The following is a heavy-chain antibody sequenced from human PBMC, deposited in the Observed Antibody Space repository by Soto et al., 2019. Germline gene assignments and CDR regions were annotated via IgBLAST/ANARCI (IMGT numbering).Heavy chain of an antibody. J-gene: IGHJ4*02. CDR3: AREVYYYDSSGSYFDY. CDR2: IIPIFGTA. D-gene: IGHD3-22*01. CDR1: GGTFSSYA. Sequence: SVKVSCKASGGTFSSYAISWVRQAPGQGLEWMGGIIPIFGTANYAQKFQGRVTITADKSTSTAYMELGSLRSEDTAVYYCAREVYYYDSSGSYFDYWGQGTLVTVSS. V-gene: IGHV1-69*06.